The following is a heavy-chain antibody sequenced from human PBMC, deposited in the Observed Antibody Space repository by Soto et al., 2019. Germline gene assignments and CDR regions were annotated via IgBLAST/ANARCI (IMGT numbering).Heavy chain of an antibody. CDR1: DVTVSSDPYY. Sequence: TLSRTCTVSDVTVSSDPYYLSWNLQNPGKGLGWSGKIYHTWSSHSSPSLKRRVVLSLDTSNNQFSLTLTSVTSADTAVCYCSRYRFSGNKYSKLDCWCRRTLVPVSS. CDR2: IYHTWSS. V-gene: IGHV4-31*03. CDR3: SRYRFSGNKYSKLDC. D-gene: IGHD3-16*02. J-gene: IGHJ4*02.